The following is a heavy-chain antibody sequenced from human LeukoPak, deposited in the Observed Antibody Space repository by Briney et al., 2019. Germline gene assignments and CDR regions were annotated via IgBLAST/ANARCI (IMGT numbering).Heavy chain of an antibody. D-gene: IGHD3-22*01. CDR3: ARDEGSAYPFDY. Sequence: PSGTLSLTCAVSGGSISSSNWWSWVLQPPGKGLEWIVEIYHSGSTNYNPSLKSRVTISVDKSKNQFSLKLSSVTAADTAVYFCARDEGSAYPFDYWGQGTLVTVSS. V-gene: IGHV4-4*02. CDR1: GGSISSSNW. CDR2: IYHSGST. J-gene: IGHJ4*02.